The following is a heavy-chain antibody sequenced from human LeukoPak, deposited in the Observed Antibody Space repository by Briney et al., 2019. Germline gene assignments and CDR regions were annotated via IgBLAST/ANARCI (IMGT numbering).Heavy chain of an antibody. CDR1: GFIFSSYR. J-gene: IGHJ4*02. CDR2: ITGSGGTT. Sequence: TGGSLRLSCAVSGFIFSSYRMNWVRQAPGRGLEWVSAITGSGGTTYYADFVKGRFTISRDNSKNTLYLQMNGLRVEHTAVYYCAKMQGYFDYWGQGTLVTVSS. V-gene: IGHV3-23*01. CDR3: AKMQGYFDY.